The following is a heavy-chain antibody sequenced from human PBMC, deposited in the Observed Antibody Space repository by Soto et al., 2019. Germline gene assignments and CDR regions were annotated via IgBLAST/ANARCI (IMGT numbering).Heavy chain of an antibody. J-gene: IGHJ6*02. Sequence: SVKVSCKASGGTFSSYAISWVRQAPGQGLEWMGGIIPIFGTANYAQKFQGRVTITADKSTSTAYMELSSLRSGDTAVYYCASGGCMLPLLGYYYGMDVWGQGTTVTVSS. D-gene: IGHD2-8*01. V-gene: IGHV1-69*06. CDR3: ASGGCMLPLLGYYYGMDV. CDR2: IIPIFGTA. CDR1: GGTFSSYA.